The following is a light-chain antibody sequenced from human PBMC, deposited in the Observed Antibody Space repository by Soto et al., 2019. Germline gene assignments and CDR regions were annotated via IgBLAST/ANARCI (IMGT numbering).Light chain of an antibody. CDR3: QQYNSYSEA. J-gene: IGKJ1*01. CDR2: KAS. Sequence: DIQMTQSPSSLSASLGDRFTITCRASQSISSYLNWYQQKPGKAPKLLIYKASTLKSGVPSRFSGSGSGTEFTLTISSLQPDDFATYYCQQYNSYSEAFGQGTKVDIK. V-gene: IGKV1-5*03. CDR1: QSISSY.